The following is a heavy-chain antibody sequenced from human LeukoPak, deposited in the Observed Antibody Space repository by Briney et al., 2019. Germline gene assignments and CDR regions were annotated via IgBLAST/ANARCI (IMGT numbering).Heavy chain of an antibody. V-gene: IGHV4-61*02. CDR2: IYTSGST. CDR3: ARERSYYYGSGTTNWFDP. J-gene: IGHJ5*02. CDR1: GGSISSGSYY. Sequence: SETLSLTCTVSGGSISSGSYYWSWIRQPAGKGLEWIGRIYTSGSTNYNPSLKSRVTISVDTSKNQFSLKLSSVTAADTAVYYCARERSYYYGSGTTNWFDPWGQGTLVTVSS. D-gene: IGHD3-10*01.